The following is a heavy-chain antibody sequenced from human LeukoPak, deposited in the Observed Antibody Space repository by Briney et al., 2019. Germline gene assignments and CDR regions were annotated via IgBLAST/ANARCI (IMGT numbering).Heavy chain of an antibody. D-gene: IGHD3-22*01. CDR1: GFTFSSYG. CDR3: AKDHGSSGYYGLRY. J-gene: IGHJ4*02. CDR2: ISYDGSNK. Sequence: GRSPRLSCAASGFTFSSYGMHWVRQAPGKGLEWVAVISYDGSNKYYADSVKGRFTISRDNSKNTLYLQMNSLRAEDTAVYYCAKDHGSSGYYGLRYWGQGTLVTVSS. V-gene: IGHV3-30*18.